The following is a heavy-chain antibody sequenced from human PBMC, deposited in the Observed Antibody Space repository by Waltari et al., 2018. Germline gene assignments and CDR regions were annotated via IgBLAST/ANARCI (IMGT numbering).Heavy chain of an antibody. CDR3: AADFLYCSSTSCARLDY. CDR1: GFTFTSSA. CDR2: IVVGSGNT. V-gene: IGHV1-58*02. D-gene: IGHD2-2*01. J-gene: IGHJ4*02. Sequence: QMQLVQSGPEVKKPGTSVKVSCKASGFTFTSSAMQWVRQARGQRLEWIGWIVVGSGNTNYAQKFQERVTITRDMSTSTAYMELSSLRSEDTAVYYCAADFLYCSSTSCARLDYWGQGTLVTVSS.